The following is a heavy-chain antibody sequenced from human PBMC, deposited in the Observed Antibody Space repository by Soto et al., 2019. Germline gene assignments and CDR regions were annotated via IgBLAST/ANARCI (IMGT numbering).Heavy chain of an antibody. D-gene: IGHD6-19*01. CDR2: IKRDGSET. CDR3: ARDRPIPVAGTIYYYYGMHV. V-gene: IGHV3-7*01. CDR1: GFTFSRYW. J-gene: IGHJ6*02. Sequence: GGSLRLSCAASGFTFSRYWMNWVRQAPGKGLEWVANIKRDGSETYYVDSVKGRFTISRDNAKNSLYLQMNSLRAEDTAVYYCARDRPIPVAGTIYYYYGMHVWGQGTTVTVSS.